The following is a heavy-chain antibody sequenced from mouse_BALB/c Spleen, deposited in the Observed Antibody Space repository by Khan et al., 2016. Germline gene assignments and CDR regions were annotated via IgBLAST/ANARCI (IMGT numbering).Heavy chain of an antibody. CDR1: GYSITSDYA. J-gene: IGHJ4*01. V-gene: IGHV3-2*02. D-gene: IGHD2-4*01. Sequence: VQLKESGPGLVKPSQSLSVTCTVTGYSITSDYAWNWIRQFPGNKLEWMGYITYSGSTSYKPSLKSRISITRDTSKNQFFLQLNSVTTEDTATYFCARGDYDGTYYGMDFWGQGTSVTVSS. CDR2: ITYSGST. CDR3: ARGDYDGTYYGMDF.